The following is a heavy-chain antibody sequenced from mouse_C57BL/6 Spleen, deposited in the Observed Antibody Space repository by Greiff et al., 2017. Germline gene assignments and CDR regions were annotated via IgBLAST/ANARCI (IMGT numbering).Heavy chain of an antibody. V-gene: IGHV1-82*01. CDR2: IYPGDGDT. CDR3: AREGVLPFAY. CDR1: GYAFSSSW. D-gene: IGHD1-1*01. J-gene: IGHJ3*01. Sequence: QVQLKQSGPELVKPGASVKISCKASGYAFSSSWMNWVKQRPGKGLEWIGRIYPGDGDTNYNGKFKGKATLTADKSSSTAYMQLSSLTSEDSAVYFCAREGVLPFAYWGQGTLVTVSA.